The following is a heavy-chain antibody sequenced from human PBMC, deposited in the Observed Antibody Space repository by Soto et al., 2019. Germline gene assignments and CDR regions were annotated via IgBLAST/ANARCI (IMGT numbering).Heavy chain of an antibody. V-gene: IGHV4-30-4*01. CDR1: GGSISSGDYY. CDR3: ARVGYCSGDTCYLAWFDP. CDR2: IYYTGST. Sequence: QVQLQESGPGPVKPSQTLSLSCSVSGGSISSGDYYWSWIRQPPGKGLEWIGYIYYTGSTYYNPSLKSQVTISVDTSKNQFSLNLSSVTAADTAVYYCARVGYCSGDTCYLAWFDPWGRGTQVTVSS. D-gene: IGHD2-15*01. J-gene: IGHJ5*02.